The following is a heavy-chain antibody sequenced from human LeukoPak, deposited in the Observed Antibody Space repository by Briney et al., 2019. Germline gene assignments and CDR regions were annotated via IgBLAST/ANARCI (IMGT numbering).Heavy chain of an antibody. D-gene: IGHD6-19*01. V-gene: IGHV4-30-4*01. CDR1: GGSISSGDYY. J-gene: IGHJ3*02. CDR2: IYYSGST. Sequence: SQTLSLTCTVSGGSISSGDYYWSWIRQPPGKGLEWIGYIYYSGSTYYNPSLKSRVTISVDTSKNQFSLKLSSVTAADTAVYYCARDWAFGQWLDPSGPGAFDIWGQGTMVTVSS. CDR3: ARDWAFGQWLDPSGPGAFDI.